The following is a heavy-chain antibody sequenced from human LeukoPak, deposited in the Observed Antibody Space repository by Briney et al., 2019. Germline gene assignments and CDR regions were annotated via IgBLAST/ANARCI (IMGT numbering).Heavy chain of an antibody. CDR2: IYYSGST. D-gene: IGHD3-10*01. Sequence: PSETLSLTCTVSGYSISSGYYWGWIRQPPGKGLEWIGSIYYSGSTYYNPSLKSRVTISVDTSKNQFSLKLSSVTAADTAVYYCARLESEFISNWFDPWGQGTLVTVSS. V-gene: IGHV4-38-2*02. J-gene: IGHJ5*02. CDR3: ARLESEFISNWFDP. CDR1: GYSISSGYY.